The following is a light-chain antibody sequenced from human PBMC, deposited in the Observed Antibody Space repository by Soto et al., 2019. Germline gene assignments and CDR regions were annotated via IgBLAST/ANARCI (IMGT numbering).Light chain of an antibody. CDR1: SSDVGRYKY. J-gene: IGLJ2*01. Sequence: QSALTQPASVSGFPGQSITISCTGTSSDVGRYKYVCWYQQLPGRAPRLMIYEVSNRPSGVSKRFSGSKSGNTASLTISGLQAEDEGDYYCTSYSSSSTYVVFGGGTKLTVL. V-gene: IGLV2-14*01. CDR2: EVS. CDR3: TSYSSSSTYVV.